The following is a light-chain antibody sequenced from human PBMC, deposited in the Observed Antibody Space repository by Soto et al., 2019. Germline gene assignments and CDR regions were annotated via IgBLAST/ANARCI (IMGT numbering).Light chain of an antibody. Sequence: QSALTQPASVSGSPGQSITISCTGSGRDIGAYDYVSWYQQHPGKAPRLLIHGVRNRPPGISSRFSASKSGLTASLTISGLLPEDEADYFCSSFTTTRLYVFGRGTKLTVL. CDR2: GVR. CDR3: SSFTTTRLYV. V-gene: IGLV2-14*01. J-gene: IGLJ1*01. CDR1: GRDIGAYDY.